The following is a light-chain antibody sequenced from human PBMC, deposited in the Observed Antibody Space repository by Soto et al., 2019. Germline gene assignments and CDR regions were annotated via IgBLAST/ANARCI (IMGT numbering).Light chain of an antibody. CDR2: AAS. CDR3: LQDYNSYT. V-gene: IGKV1-6*01. J-gene: IGKJ2*01. CDR1: QGIRHD. Sequence: AIQMTQSPSSLSASVGDRVTITCRASQGIRHDLVWYQQKPGKAPKLLIFAASKLHSGVHSRFSGSCSGTDFILTISSQQPEYIVTYYCLQDYNSYTFGQGTKLEIK.